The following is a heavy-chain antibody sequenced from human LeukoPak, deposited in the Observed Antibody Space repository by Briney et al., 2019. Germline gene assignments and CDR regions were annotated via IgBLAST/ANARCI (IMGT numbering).Heavy chain of an antibody. D-gene: IGHD3-10*01. V-gene: IGHV1-2*02. Sequence: RASVKVACKTSGYTFTGYYMVWVRQAPGQGLEWIGWINPNSGGTNYAQRFQGRVTMTRDTSISTAYMELSRLRSDDTAVYYCARDGKESVTMVRGVIAIDYYYYYMDVWGKGTTVTISS. J-gene: IGHJ6*03. CDR2: INPNSGGT. CDR3: ARDGKESVTMVRGVIAIDYYYYYMDV. CDR1: GYTFTGYY.